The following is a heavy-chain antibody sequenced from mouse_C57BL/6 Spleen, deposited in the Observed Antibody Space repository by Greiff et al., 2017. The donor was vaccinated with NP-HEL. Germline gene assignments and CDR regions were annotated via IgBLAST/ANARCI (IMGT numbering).Heavy chain of an antibody. Sequence: QVQLQQSGPELVKPGASVKISCKASGYAFSSSWMNWVKQRPGKGLEWIGRIYPGDGDTNYNGKFKGKATLTADKSSSTAYMQLSSLTSEDSAVYFCARDEGFITTVVATGGYAMDYWGQGTSVTVSS. J-gene: IGHJ4*01. CDR2: IYPGDGDT. D-gene: IGHD1-1*01. CDR3: ARDEGFITTVVATGGYAMDY. CDR1: GYAFSSSW. V-gene: IGHV1-82*01.